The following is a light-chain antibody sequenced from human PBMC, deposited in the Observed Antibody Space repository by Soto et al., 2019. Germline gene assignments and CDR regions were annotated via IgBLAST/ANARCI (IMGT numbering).Light chain of an antibody. CDR3: QQYSNWPLLS. CDR1: QSFGSN. J-gene: IGKJ4*01. CDR2: GAS. Sequence: EVVLTQSPATLSVSPGAGATLSCRASQSFGSNLAWYQQKPGQTPRVLIYGASTRAIGIPARFSGSGFGTEFTLTISSLQSEDFVVYYCQQYSNWPLLSFGGGTKVDIK. V-gene: IGKV3-15*01.